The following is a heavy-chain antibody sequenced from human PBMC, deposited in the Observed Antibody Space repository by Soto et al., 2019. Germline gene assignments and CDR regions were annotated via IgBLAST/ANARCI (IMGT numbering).Heavy chain of an antibody. D-gene: IGHD2-2*01. V-gene: IGHV3-53*01. CDR1: GFTVSSNY. J-gene: IGHJ6*02. Sequence: VGSLRLSCAASGFTVSSNYMSWVRQAPGKGLEWVSVIYSGGSTYYADSVKGRFTISRDNSKNTLYLQMNSLRAEDTAVYYCARDLEVVPAAIGPGGYYYGMDVWGQGTTVTVSS. CDR2: IYSGGST. CDR3: ARDLEVVPAAIGPGGYYYGMDV.